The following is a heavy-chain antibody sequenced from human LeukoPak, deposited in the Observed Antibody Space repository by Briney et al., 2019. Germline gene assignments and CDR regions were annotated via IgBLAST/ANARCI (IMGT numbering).Heavy chain of an antibody. V-gene: IGHV4-39*01. J-gene: IGHJ4*02. CDR1: GGSISSSSFY. D-gene: IGHD6-13*01. CDR3: ARHLYSSSRNPTFDY. CDR2: FYYSGST. Sequence: PSETLSLTCTVSGGSISSSSFYWGWIRQPPGKGLEWLGSFYYSGSTYSNPSLKSRVTISVDTSKNQFSLKLSSVTAADTAVYSCARHLYSSSRNPTFDYWGQGTLVTVSS.